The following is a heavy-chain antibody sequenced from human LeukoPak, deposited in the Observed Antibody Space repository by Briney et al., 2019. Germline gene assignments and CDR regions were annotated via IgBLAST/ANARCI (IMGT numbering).Heavy chain of an antibody. J-gene: IGHJ4*02. Sequence: PGGSLRLSCVASGFAFNDFAMYWVRQAPGKGLDWVAVIWRDGSHRYYAHSIKGRFTIFRDNSKNTLYLQTSSLRVEDTAVYYCAKSSIMFAAGRLGSIDFWGQGTLVTVSP. V-gene: IGHV3-33*06. CDR2: IWRDGSHR. D-gene: IGHD1-26*01. CDR1: GFAFNDFA. CDR3: AKSSIMFAAGRLGSIDF.